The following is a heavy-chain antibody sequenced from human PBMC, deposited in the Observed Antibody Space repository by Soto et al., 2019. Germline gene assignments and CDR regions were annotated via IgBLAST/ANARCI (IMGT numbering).Heavy chain of an antibody. CDR2: ISSSSSTI. CDR1: GFTFSSYS. D-gene: IGHD4-17*01. CDR3: ARDQDGDYGYYYNGMDV. V-gene: IGHV3-48*02. J-gene: IGHJ6*02. Sequence: GGSLRLSCAASGFTFSSYSMNWVLPAPGKGLVWVSYISSSSSTIYYADSGKGRFTISRDNAKNSLYLQMSSLRDKDTAVYYCARDQDGDYGYYYNGMDVWGQGTTVTVSS.